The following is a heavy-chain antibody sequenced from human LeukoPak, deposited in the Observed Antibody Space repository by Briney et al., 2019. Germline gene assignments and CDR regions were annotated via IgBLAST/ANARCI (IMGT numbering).Heavy chain of an antibody. Sequence: GGSLRLSCAASGFTFSSYSMNWVRQAPGKGLEWVSAITDAVGSTHYADSVKGRFTISSDNSKNTVYLQMNSLRPEDMAVYYCAKEIFSGLLYIDYWGQGTLVTVSS. V-gene: IGHV3-23*01. CDR3: AKEIFSGLLYIDY. D-gene: IGHD5-12*01. CDR1: GFTFSSYS. J-gene: IGHJ4*02. CDR2: ITDAVGST.